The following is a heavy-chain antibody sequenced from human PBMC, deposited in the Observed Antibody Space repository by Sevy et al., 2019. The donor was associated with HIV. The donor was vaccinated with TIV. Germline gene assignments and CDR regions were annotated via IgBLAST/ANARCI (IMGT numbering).Heavy chain of an antibody. D-gene: IGHD2-15*01. CDR2: IYPSGST. Sequence: SESLSLTCTASGGSISSYYWNWIRQPAGKGLEWIGRIYPSGSTNYNPSLKSRATMSVNTSKNQYSRKLSSVTAAYTAVYYCAREVGGYCSGGNCYWDYWGQGTLVTVSS. CDR3: AREVGGYCSGGNCYWDY. J-gene: IGHJ4*02. CDR1: GGSISSYY. V-gene: IGHV4-4*07.